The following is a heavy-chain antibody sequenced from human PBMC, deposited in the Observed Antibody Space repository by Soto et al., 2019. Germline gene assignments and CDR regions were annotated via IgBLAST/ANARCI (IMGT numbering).Heavy chain of an antibody. CDR1: GFSLTTSGVG. CDR3: AHKGAFAYQGA. CDR2: LYWDDDK. D-gene: IGHD3-16*01. J-gene: IGHJ5*02. Sequence: PGPTLVNPTQALTLTCTCSGFSLTTSGVGVGWIRQPPGKALEWLAPLYWDDDKRYSPSLTNRLTLSRDTSKNQVVLTLTNLDPTARGPYYCAHKGAFAYQGAWGQGTMVTVS. V-gene: IGHV2-5*02.